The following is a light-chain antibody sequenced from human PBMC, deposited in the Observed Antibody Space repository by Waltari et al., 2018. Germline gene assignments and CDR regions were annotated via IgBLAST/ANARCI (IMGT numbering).Light chain of an antibody. V-gene: IGKV1-5*03. J-gene: IGKJ1*01. CDR1: QNINYW. CDR3: QQYNSFPWT. CDR2: KAS. Sequence: DIKMTQSPYTLSASVGDRVTITCRASQNINYWLAWYPQKPGKAPNLLIYKASSLESGVPSRFSGSGSGTEFTLTIRSLQPGDFATYYCQQYNSFPWTFGQGTKVEIK.